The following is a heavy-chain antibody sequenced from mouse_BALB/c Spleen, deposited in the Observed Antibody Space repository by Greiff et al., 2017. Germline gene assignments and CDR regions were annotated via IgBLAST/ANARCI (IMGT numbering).Heavy chain of an antibody. D-gene: IGHD1-1*01. Sequence: QVQLQQPGAELVRPGASVKLSCKASGYTFTSYWINWVKQRPGQGLEWIGNIYPSDSYTNYNQKFKDKATLTVDKSSSTAYMQLSSPTSEDSAVYYCTRGYYGSSYNYAMDYWGQGTSVTVSS. CDR3: TRGYYGSSYNYAMDY. CDR1: GYTFTSYW. CDR2: IYPSDSYT. J-gene: IGHJ4*01. V-gene: IGHV1-69*02.